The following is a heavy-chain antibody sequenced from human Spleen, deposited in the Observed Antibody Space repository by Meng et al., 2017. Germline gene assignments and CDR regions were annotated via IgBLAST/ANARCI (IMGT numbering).Heavy chain of an antibody. CDR1: GYTFSSYY. V-gene: IGHV1-46*01. CDR3: ARDGSGGSLDF. J-gene: IGHJ4*02. Sequence: VQLVQAGAEVKGPGASVKVSCKASGYTFSSYYMHWVRQAPGQGLEWMGIINPSGDSTTYAQKFQGRVTMTMTSDTSTNVFYMQLSSLRSEDTAVYYCARDGSGGSLDFWGQGTLVTVSS. CDR2: INPSGDST. D-gene: IGHD2-15*01.